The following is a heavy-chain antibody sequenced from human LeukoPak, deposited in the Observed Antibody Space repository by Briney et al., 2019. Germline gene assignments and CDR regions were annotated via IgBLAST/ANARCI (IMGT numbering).Heavy chain of an antibody. CDR3: ARTRTDGYNFGFDY. CDR1: GGSISNSHY. D-gene: IGHD5-24*01. Sequence: SETLSLTCAVSGGSISNSHYWGWTRPPPGKGLEGIGMIYYSGSTYYNPSLKSRVIISVDTSKNQFSLKLTFVTAADTAIYYCARTRTDGYNFGFDYWGQGNLVTVSS. V-gene: IGHV4-39*01. CDR2: IYYSGST. J-gene: IGHJ4*02.